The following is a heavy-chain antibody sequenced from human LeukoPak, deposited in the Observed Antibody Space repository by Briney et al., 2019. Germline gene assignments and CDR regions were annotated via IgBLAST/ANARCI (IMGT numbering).Heavy chain of an antibody. CDR3: ARDQYNWNPRRNYYYYYMDV. D-gene: IGHD1-20*01. CDR1: GGTFSSYA. V-gene: IGHV1-69*05. Sequence: GSSVKVSCKASGGTFSSYAISWVRQAPGQGLEWMGGIIPIFGTANYAQKFQGRVTITTDESTSTAYMELSSLRSEDTAVYYCARDQYNWNPRRNYYYYYMDVWGKGTTVTVSS. CDR2: IIPIFGTA. J-gene: IGHJ6*03.